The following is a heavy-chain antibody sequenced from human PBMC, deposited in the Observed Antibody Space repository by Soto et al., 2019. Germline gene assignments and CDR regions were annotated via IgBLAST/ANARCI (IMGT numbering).Heavy chain of an antibody. D-gene: IGHD3-22*01. Sequence: ASVKVSCKASGYTFTSYYMHWVRQAPGQGLEWMGIINPSGGSTSYAQKFQGRVTMTRDTSTSTVYMELSSLRSEDTAVYYCAWPDTYYYDGSGSSGCYYYGMDVWGQGTTVTVSS. J-gene: IGHJ6*02. CDR1: GYTFTSYY. CDR3: AWPDTYYYDGSGSSGCYYYGMDV. CDR2: INPSGGST. V-gene: IGHV1-46*01.